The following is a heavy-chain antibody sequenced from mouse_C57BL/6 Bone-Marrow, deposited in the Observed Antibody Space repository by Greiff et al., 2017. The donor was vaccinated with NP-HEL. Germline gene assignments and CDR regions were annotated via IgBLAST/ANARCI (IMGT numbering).Heavy chain of an antibody. V-gene: IGHV1-69*01. CDR1: CYTFTSYW. Sequence: QVQLQQPGAELVMPGASVKLSCKASCYTFTSYWMHWVKQRPGQGLEWIGEIDPSDSYTNYNQKFKGKSTLTVDKSSSTAYMQLSSLTSEDSAVYYCAREDSNWVFDYWGQGTTLTVSS. CDR2: IDPSDSYT. CDR3: AREDSNWVFDY. J-gene: IGHJ2*01. D-gene: IGHD4-1*01.